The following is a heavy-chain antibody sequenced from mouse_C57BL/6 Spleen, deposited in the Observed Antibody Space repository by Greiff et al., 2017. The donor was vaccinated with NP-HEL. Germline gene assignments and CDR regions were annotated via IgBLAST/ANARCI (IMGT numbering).Heavy chain of an antibody. J-gene: IGHJ2*01. CDR3: ARGDITTVVPLDY. CDR1: GYAFSSYW. V-gene: IGHV1-80*01. CDR2: IYPGDGDT. Sequence: VQLQQSGAELVKPGASVKISCKASGYAFSSYWMNWVKQRPGKGLEWIGQIYPGDGDTNYNGKFKGKATLTADKSSSTAYMQLSSLTSEDSAVYFCARGDITTVVPLDYWGQGTTLTVSS. D-gene: IGHD1-1*01.